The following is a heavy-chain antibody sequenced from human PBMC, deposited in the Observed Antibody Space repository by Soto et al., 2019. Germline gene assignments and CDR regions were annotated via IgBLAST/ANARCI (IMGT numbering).Heavy chain of an antibody. CDR3: ARDRRSYSDYFDY. CDR2: ITHSGNT. D-gene: IGHD1-26*01. Sequence: PSETLSLICAVYGGSFSGYYWSWIRQPPGRGLEWIGEITHSGNTNYNASLKSRVXISEDTSKNQFSLKLSSVTAADTAVYYCARDRRSYSDYFDYWGQGTLVTVSS. V-gene: IGHV4-34*01. CDR1: GGSFSGYY. J-gene: IGHJ4*02.